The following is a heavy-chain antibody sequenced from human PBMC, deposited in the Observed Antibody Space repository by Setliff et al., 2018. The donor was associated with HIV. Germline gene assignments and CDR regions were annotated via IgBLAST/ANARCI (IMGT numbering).Heavy chain of an antibody. V-gene: IGHV4-61*02. CDR3: AREDYYDSSGDAFDI. D-gene: IGHD3-22*01. J-gene: IGHJ3*02. Sequence: LSLTCTVSGGSISSGNYYWNWIRQPAGKGLEWIGRIYISGSTNYNPSLESRVTISLDTSKNQSSLKLRSVTAADTAVYYCAREDYYDSSGDAFDIWGQGTMVTVSS. CDR2: IYISGST. CDR1: GGSISSGNYY.